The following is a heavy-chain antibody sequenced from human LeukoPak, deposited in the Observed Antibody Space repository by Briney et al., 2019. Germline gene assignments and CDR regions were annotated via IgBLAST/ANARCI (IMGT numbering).Heavy chain of an antibody. CDR2: ISSSSSYT. J-gene: IGHJ4*02. Sequence: GGSLRLSCAASGFTFSSYAMRWVRQTPGKGLEWVSYISSSSSYTNYADSVKGRFTISRDNAKNSLYLQMNSLRAEDTAVYYCARGTRKGDYVPDYWGQGTLVTVSS. CDR3: ARGTRKGDYVPDY. CDR1: GFTFSSYA. V-gene: IGHV3-11*05. D-gene: IGHD4-17*01.